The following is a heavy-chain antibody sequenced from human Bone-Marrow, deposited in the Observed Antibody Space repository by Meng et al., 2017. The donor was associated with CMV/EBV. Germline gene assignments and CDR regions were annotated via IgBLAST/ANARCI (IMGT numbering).Heavy chain of an antibody. CDR3: ARKGYCSSTSCYYGMDV. CDR2: INPNSGGT. D-gene: IGHD2-2*01. CDR1: GYTFTGYY. Sequence: ASVKVSCKASGYTFTGYYMHWVRQAPGQGLEWMGWINPNSGGTNYAQKFQGRVTMTRDTSISTAYMELSRLRSDDTAVYYCARKGYCSSTSCYYGMDVWGQGTTVTVYS. J-gene: IGHJ6*01. V-gene: IGHV1-2*02.